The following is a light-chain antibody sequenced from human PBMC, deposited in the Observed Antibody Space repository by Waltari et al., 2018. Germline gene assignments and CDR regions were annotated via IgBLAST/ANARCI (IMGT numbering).Light chain of an antibody. CDR1: QTVLPHYNNKNH. Sequence: DIVMTQSPDSLAVSLGERATINCKSSQTVLPHYNNKNHLAWFQQKPGQPPKLLISWGSTRESGVPDRFSGSGSGTAFTLTISNLQAEDEAVYYCQQYFSYPRTFGLGTKVEI. J-gene: IGKJ2*01. CDR2: WGS. CDR3: QQYFSYPRT. V-gene: IGKV4-1*01.